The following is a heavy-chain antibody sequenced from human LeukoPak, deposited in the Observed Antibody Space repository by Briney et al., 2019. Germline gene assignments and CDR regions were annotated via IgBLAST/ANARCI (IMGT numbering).Heavy chain of an antibody. CDR1: GFTVSGST. D-gene: IGHD3-10*01. J-gene: IGHJ4*02. V-gene: IGHV3-73*01. CDR2: IRSKAKNYAT. Sequence: GGSLRLSCAVSGFTVSGSTMHWVRQASGKGLEWLGHIRSKAKNYATAYAASVKGRFTISRDDSKNTAYPQMNSLKTEDTAVYYCAWHSSLYGSGSYYNDWDYWGQGTLVTVSS. CDR3: AWHSSLYGSGSYYNDWDY.